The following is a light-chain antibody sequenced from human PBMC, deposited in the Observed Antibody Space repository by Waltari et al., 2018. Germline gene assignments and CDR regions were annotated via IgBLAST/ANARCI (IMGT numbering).Light chain of an antibody. CDR3: ETGGHGTWV. V-gene: IGLV4-69*01. CDR2: VNSDGSH. J-gene: IGLJ3*02. CDR1: SGHSRNL. Sequence: QLVLTQSPSASASLVHSVQLTSTLSSGHSRNLLPWLQQQPGKGPRYLMQVNSDGSHRKGDEIPDRFSGSSSGAERYLAITSLQSEDEADYYCETGGHGTWVFGGGTKLTVL.